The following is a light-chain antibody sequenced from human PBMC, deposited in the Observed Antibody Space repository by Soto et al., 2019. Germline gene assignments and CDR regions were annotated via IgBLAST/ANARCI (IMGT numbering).Light chain of an antibody. CDR3: CSYAGTSNVV. J-gene: IGLJ2*01. CDR1: SGDVGSYNL. V-gene: IGLV2-23*02. CDR2: EVS. Sequence: QSALTQPAFVSGSPGQSITISCTGTSGDVGSYNLVSWYQQHPGKAPKLMIYEVSQRPSGVSNRFSGSKSGNTASLTISGLQAEDEADYYCCSYAGTSNVVFGGGTKLTVL.